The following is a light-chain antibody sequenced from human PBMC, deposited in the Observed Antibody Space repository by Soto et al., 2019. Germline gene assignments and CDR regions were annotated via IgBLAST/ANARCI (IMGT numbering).Light chain of an antibody. CDR3: QKYNSAPLT. Sequence: DIPMTQSPSSLSASVGDRVTITCRASQVISNYLAWYQQKPGKVPKLLIYDASTLQSGVPSRFSGSGSGTDFTLTISSLQPEDVATYYCQKYNSAPLTFGQGTRLEIK. CDR1: QVISNY. CDR2: DAS. V-gene: IGKV1-27*01. J-gene: IGKJ5*01.